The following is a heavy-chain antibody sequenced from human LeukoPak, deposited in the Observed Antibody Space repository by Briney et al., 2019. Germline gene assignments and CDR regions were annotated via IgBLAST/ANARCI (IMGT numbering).Heavy chain of an antibody. Sequence: AGSLTLSCLGTGFTFPTCAVSWVRQASGKGLEWVSTISGSGVSTYYADSVKGRFTISRDNSKNTLYLQLNSLRAEDTAVYYCAKSIWVPCYYIDTWGHGTLVIVSS. CDR3: AKSIWVPCYYIDT. V-gene: IGHV3-23*01. J-gene: IGHJ5*01. D-gene: IGHD2-21*01. CDR1: GFTFPTCA. CDR2: ISGSGVST.